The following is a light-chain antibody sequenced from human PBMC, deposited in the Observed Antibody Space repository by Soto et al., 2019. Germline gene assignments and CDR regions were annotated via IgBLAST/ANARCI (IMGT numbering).Light chain of an antibody. CDR1: SSNIGSNT. J-gene: IGLJ1*01. V-gene: IGLV1-44*01. CDR3: TSSTTSLYV. CDR2: DLT. Sequence: QSVLTQLPSASGTPGQRVTISCSGSSSNIGSNTVNWYQQHPGKAPKLIIYDLTNRPSGVSNRFSGSKSGNTASLTISGLQAEDEADYYCTSSTTSLYVFGSGTKVTV.